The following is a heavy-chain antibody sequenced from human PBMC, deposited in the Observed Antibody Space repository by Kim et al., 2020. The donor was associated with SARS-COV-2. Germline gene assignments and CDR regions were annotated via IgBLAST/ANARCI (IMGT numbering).Heavy chain of an antibody. CDR3: ASTDPRIAAQASYYGMDV. Sequence: SETLSLTCTVSGGSISSYYWSWIRQPPGKGLEWIGYIYYSGSTNYNPSLKSRVTISVDTSKNQFSLKLSSVTAADTAVYYCASTDPRIAAQASYYGMDVWGQGTTVTVSS. V-gene: IGHV4-59*13. CDR2: IYYSGST. D-gene: IGHD6-13*01. J-gene: IGHJ6*02. CDR1: GGSISSYY.